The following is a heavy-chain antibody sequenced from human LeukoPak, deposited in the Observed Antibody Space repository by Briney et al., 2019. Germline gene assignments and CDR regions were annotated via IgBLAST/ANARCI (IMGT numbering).Heavy chain of an antibody. J-gene: IGHJ6*02. CDR1: GGTFSSYA. Sequence: GASVKVSFKASGGTFSSYAISWVRQAPGQGLEWMGGIIPIFGTANYAQKFQGRVTITADESTSTAYMELSSLRSEDAAVYYCARAPLGDYYGSGSYGYYYGMDVWGQGTTVTVSS. V-gene: IGHV1-69*13. CDR3: ARAPLGDYYGSGSYGYYYGMDV. D-gene: IGHD3-10*01. CDR2: IIPIFGTA.